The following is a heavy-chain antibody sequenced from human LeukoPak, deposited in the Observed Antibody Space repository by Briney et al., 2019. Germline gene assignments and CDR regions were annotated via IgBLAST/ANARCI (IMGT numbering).Heavy chain of an antibody. V-gene: IGHV1-2*02. CDR2: INPNSGGT. CDR1: GYSFTDYY. D-gene: IGHD3-22*01. Sequence: ASVKVSCKASGYSFTDYYMHWVRQAPGQGLEWMGWINPNSGGTNYAQKFQGRITMTRDTSISTTYMELSRLRSDDTAVYYCARGIYYDSSGYSPIQHWGQGTLVTVSS. J-gene: IGHJ1*01. CDR3: ARGIYYDSSGYSPIQH.